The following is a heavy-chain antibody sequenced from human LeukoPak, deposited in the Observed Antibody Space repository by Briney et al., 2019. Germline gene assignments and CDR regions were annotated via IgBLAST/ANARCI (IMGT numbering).Heavy chain of an antibody. Sequence: GESLRLSCAASGFTFSTSWMHWVRQAPGKGLVWVSRINPDGSSTNYADSVKGRFTISRDNAKNTLYLQMNSLRAEDTAVYYCAEICNHWAFDIWGQGTMVTVSS. J-gene: IGHJ3*02. D-gene: IGHD1-14*01. CDR2: INPDGSST. V-gene: IGHV3-74*01. CDR3: AEICNHWAFDI. CDR1: GFTFSTSW.